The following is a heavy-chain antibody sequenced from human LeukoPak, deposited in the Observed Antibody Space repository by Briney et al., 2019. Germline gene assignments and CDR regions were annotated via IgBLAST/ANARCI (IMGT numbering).Heavy chain of an antibody. J-gene: IGHJ6*02. Sequence: GASVKVSCKASGYTFTGYHLHWVRQAPGQGLEWMGWINPRNGATKYAQKFQGRVTMTRDTSIYTVYMELSWLTSDDTAVYFCGRDERSAYDYHYGMDVWGQGTTVTVSS. CDR3: GRDERSAYDYHYGMDV. CDR1: GYTFTGYH. CDR2: INPRNGAT. V-gene: IGHV1-2*02. D-gene: IGHD2-15*01.